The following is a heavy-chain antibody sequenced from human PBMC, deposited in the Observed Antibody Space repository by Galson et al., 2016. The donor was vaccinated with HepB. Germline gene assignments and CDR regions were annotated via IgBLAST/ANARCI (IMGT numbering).Heavy chain of an antibody. Sequence: SLRLSCAASGFIFSNYAMSWVRQAPGKGLEWVSSISNSADRTYYADSVKGRFTISRDNSRNSAFLQMNSLRAEDTAVSFCTKDSDKRPTIHAEYFQHWGQGTLVTVSS. CDR3: TKDSDKRPTIHAEYFQH. CDR2: ISNSADRT. CDR1: GFIFSNYA. D-gene: IGHD2-21*01. J-gene: IGHJ1*01. V-gene: IGHV3-23*01.